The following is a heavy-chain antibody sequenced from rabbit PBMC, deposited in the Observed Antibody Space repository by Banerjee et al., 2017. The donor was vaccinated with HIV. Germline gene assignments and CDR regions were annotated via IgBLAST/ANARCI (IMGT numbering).Heavy chain of an antibody. CDR1: GLDFSGGYF. Sequence: QSLEESGGDLVKPGASLTLTCTASGLDFSGGYFIYWVRQAPGKGLEWIACIYGGSSGRTDYASWAKGRFTISKTSSTTVTLQMTSLTAADTATYFCARGVAGRSVGFALWGQGTLVTVS. V-gene: IGHV1S40*01. CDR2: IYGGSSGRT. J-gene: IGHJ3*01. D-gene: IGHD4-1*01. CDR3: ARGVAGRSVGFAL.